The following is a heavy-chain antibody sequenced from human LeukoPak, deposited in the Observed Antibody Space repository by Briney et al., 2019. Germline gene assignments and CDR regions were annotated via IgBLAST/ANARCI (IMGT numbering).Heavy chain of an antibody. CDR2: ITSNGGST. V-gene: IGHV3-64*01. Sequence: GGSLRLSCAASGFTFSSYTMHWVRQAPGKGLEYVSAITSNGGSTYYANSVKGRFTFSRDNSKNTLYLQMGSLRAEDMAVYYCARGFGSSGLDYWGQGTLVTVSS. J-gene: IGHJ4*02. D-gene: IGHD3-22*01. CDR3: ARGFGSSGLDY. CDR1: GFTFSSYT.